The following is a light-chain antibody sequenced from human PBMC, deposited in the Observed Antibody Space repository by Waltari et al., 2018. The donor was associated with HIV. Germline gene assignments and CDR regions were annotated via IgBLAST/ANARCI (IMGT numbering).Light chain of an antibody. V-gene: IGKV1-27*01. CDR2: AAS. CDR1: QGISNY. CDR3: QKYNSALRT. Sequence: DIQMTQSPSSLSESVGDRVTITCRASQGISNYLAWDQQKPGKVPKLLIYAASTLQSGVPSRFSGSGSGTDFTFTISSLQPEDVATYYCQKYNSALRTFGQGTKVEIK. J-gene: IGKJ1*01.